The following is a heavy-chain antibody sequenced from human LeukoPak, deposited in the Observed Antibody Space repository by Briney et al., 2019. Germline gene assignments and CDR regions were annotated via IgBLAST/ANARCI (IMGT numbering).Heavy chain of an antibody. CDR1: GFTFDDYA. J-gene: IGHJ4*02. CDR3: AKSPGIAVAGYFDY. CDR2: ISWNSGSI. V-gene: IGHV3-9*01. D-gene: IGHD6-19*01. Sequence: GGSLRLSCAASGFTFDDYAMHWVRQAPGKGLEWVSGISWNSGSIVYADSVKGRFTISRDNAKNSLYLQMNSLRAEDTALYYCAKSPGIAVAGYFDYWGQGTLVTVSS.